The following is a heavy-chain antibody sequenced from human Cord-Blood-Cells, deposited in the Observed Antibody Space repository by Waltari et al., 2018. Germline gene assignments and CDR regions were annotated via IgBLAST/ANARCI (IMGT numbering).Heavy chain of an antibody. CDR1: GFTFSSYN. D-gene: IGHD6-13*01. Sequence: EVQLVESGGGLVKPGGSLRLSCAASGFTFSSYNMNWVRQAPGKGLECVSSISSSSSYIYYADSVKGRFTISRDNAKNSLYLQMNSLRAEDTAVYYCARDRDSSSWFDYWGQGTLVTVSS. CDR2: ISSSSSYI. J-gene: IGHJ4*02. V-gene: IGHV3-21*01. CDR3: ARDRDSSSWFDY.